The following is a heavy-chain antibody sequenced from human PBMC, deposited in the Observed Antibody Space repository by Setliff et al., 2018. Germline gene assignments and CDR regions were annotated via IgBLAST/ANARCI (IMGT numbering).Heavy chain of an antibody. CDR1: GFIFSNYA. CDR2: ISYDASNK. D-gene: IGHD6-6*01. V-gene: IGHV3-30*01. CDR3: ARGSGTYASSSRVFHY. Sequence: GGSLRLSCAASGFIFSNYAMHWVRQAPGKWLEWVALISYDASNKYYADSVKGRFTISRDNSKNTLSVQMNSLRAEDTALYYCARGSGTYASSSRVFHYWGQGTLVTVSS. J-gene: IGHJ4*02.